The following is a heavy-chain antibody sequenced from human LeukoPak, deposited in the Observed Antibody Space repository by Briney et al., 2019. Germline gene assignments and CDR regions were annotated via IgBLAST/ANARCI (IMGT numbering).Heavy chain of an antibody. CDR2: ISWNSGSI. CDR3: AKGSYPGIAEAGTDY. Sequence: GRSLRLSCAASGFPFDDYAMHWVRQAPGKGLEWVSGISWNSGSIGYADSVKGRFTISRDNAKNSLYLQMNSLRAEDMALYYCAKGSYPGIAEAGTDYWGQGTLVTVSS. J-gene: IGHJ4*02. V-gene: IGHV3-9*03. D-gene: IGHD6-19*01. CDR1: GFPFDDYA.